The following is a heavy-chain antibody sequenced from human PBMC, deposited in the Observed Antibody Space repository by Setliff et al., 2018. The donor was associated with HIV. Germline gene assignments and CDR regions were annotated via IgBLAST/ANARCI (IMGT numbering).Heavy chain of an antibody. CDR2: VYHSGST. J-gene: IGHJ6*02. V-gene: IGHV4-38-2*02. CDR1: GYSVNSDYL. Sequence: SETLSLTCTVSGYSVNSDYLWCWIRQPPGKGLEWIGSVYHSGSTYYNPSLKGRVTISLDTSKNQFSLKLNSVTAADTAIYYCARGGPTVAYGVDVWGQGTTVTVSS. D-gene: IGHD4-17*01. CDR3: ARGGPTVAYGVDV.